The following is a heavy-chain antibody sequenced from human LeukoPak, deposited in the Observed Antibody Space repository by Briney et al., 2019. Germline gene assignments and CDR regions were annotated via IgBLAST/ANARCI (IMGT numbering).Heavy chain of an antibody. J-gene: IGHJ4*02. D-gene: IGHD6-19*01. CDR2: ISSSGNII. V-gene: IGHV3-11*04. Sequence: GGSLRLSCAASGFTFSDYYMSWIRQAPGKGLEWVSYISSSGNIIYFADSVKGRFTISRDNAKNSLYLQMNSLRAEDTAVYYCARAAVTGIGVDYWGQGTQVTVSS. CDR3: ARAAVTGIGVDY. CDR1: GFTFSDYY.